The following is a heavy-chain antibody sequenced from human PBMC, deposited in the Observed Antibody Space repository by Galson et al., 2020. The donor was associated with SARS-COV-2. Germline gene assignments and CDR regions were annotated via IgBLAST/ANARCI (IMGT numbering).Heavy chain of an antibody. J-gene: IGHJ6*02. CDR1: GYHFIGYY. CDR2: INSNSGVT. CDR3: ARESGHGMDV. Sequence: ASVKVSCKASGYHFIGYYMHWVRQAPGQGLEWMGWINSNSGVTTYAQKFQDRVTMTRDTSINTAYMELSSLTSDDTAVYYCARESGHGMDVWGQGTTVTVSS. V-gene: IGHV1-2*02.